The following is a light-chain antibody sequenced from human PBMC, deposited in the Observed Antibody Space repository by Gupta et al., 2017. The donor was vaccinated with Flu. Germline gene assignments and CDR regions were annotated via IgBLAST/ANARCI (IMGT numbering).Light chain of an antibody. CDR2: DDV. V-gene: IGLV1-40*01. Sequence: VTTTTTCIDSTIGGGYDVHWYHRLPGPAPNLLMFDDVNRLSAAPERFSGSKYGTSVAFAITWLQAEDEGVYYWQSEETSSNERLFGGGTKLTVL. CDR3: QSEETSSNERL. CDR1: DSTIGGGYD. J-gene: IGLJ2*01.